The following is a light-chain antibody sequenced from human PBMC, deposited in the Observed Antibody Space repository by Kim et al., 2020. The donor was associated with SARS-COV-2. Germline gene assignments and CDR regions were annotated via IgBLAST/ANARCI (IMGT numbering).Light chain of an antibody. J-gene: IGLJ1*01. V-gene: IGLV3-1*01. Sequence: SYELTRPPSVSVSPGQTASITCSGDKLGDKYACWYQQKPGQSPVLVIYQDSKRPSGIPERFSGSNSGHTATLTISGTQAMDEADYYCQAWDSSTGVFGTG. CDR3: QAWDSSTGV. CDR1: KLGDKY. CDR2: QDS.